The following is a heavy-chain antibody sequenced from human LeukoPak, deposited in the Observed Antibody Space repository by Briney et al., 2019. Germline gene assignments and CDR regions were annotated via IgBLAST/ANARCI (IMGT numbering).Heavy chain of an antibody. Sequence: PSQTLSLTCTVSGGSISSGGYYWSWIRQHPGKGLEWIGYIYYSGSTYYHPSLKSRVTISVDTSKNQFSLKLSSVTAADTAVYYCARVSGRDGYLFDYWGQGTLVTVSS. V-gene: IGHV4-31*03. CDR1: GGSISSGGYY. J-gene: IGHJ4*02. CDR2: IYYSGST. CDR3: ARVSGRDGYLFDY. D-gene: IGHD5-24*01.